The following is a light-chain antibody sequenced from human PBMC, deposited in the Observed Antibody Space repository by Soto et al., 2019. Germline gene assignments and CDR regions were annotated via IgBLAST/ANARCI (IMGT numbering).Light chain of an antibody. J-gene: IGKJ5*01. CDR1: QGISSY. V-gene: IGKV1-9*01. CDR3: QQLNSYSS. Sequence: IQLTQSPSSLSASVGDRVTITCRASQGISSYLAWYQQKPGKAPKLLIYAASTLQSGVPSRFSGSGSGTDFTLTISSLQPEDFAIYYCQQLNSYSSFGQGTRLEIK. CDR2: AAS.